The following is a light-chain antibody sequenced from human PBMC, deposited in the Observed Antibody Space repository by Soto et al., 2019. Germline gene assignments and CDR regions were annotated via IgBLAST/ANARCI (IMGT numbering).Light chain of an antibody. CDR1: SSNIGSNY. V-gene: IGLV1-51*01. Sequence: QSVLTQLPSVSAAPGQKVTISCSGSSSNIGSNYVAWYQHVPGTAPTLLIYDNIKRYPGIPVRFSGSKSGTSATLDITGLQTGDEADYYCGTWDTDLSAAHYAFGTGTKLTVL. J-gene: IGLJ1*01. CDR2: DNI. CDR3: GTWDTDLSAAHYA.